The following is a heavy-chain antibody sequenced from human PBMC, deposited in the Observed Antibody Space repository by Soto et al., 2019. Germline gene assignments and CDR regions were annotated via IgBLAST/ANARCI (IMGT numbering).Heavy chain of an antibody. CDR3: AAFEVAFRNFDY. CDR1: GFTFTSSA. CDR2: IVVGSGNT. V-gene: IGHV1-58*01. J-gene: IGHJ4*02. D-gene: IGHD3-3*01. Sequence: GASVKVSCKASGFTFTSSAVQWVRQARGQRLEWIGWIVVGSGNTNYAQKFQERVTITRDMSTSTAYMELSSLRSEDTAVYYCAAFEVAFRNFDYWGQGTLVTVSS.